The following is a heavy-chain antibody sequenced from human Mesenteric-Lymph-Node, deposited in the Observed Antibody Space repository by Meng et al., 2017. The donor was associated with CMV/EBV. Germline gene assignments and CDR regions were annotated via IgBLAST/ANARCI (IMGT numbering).Heavy chain of an antibody. V-gene: IGHV3-9*01. D-gene: IGHD4-11*01. CDR3: ASGMGTVTGSRKPIDY. J-gene: IGHJ4*02. Sequence: SLKISCAASGFTFDDYAMHWVRQAPGKGLEWVSGISWNSGSIGYADSVKGRFTISRDNAKNSLYLQMNRLRAEDTAVYYCASGMGTVTGSRKPIDYWGQGTLVTVSS. CDR2: ISWNSGSI. CDR1: GFTFDDYA.